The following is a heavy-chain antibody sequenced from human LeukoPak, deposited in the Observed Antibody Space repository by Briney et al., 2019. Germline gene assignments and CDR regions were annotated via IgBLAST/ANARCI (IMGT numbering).Heavy chain of an antibody. CDR2: IYGSATN. CDR3: ARYDSRGSASTKFDY. D-gene: IGHD3-3*01. Sequence: PSETLSLTCAVSGYSLGKYYYWGLVRPSPRKGLEWIGRIYGSATNSPNPSLINRVTMSLDTSKNHFSLHLTSVPAADTAVYYCARYDSRGSASTKFDYWGPGIQVTVSS. CDR1: GYSLGKYYY. V-gene: IGHV4-38-2*01. J-gene: IGHJ4*02.